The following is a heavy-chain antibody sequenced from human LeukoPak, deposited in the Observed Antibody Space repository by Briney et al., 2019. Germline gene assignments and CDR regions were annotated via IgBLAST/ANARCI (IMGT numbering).Heavy chain of an antibody. CDR2: IYYSGST. CDR1: GGSISSGGYY. CDR3: ARDRGLGEITMNWFDP. Sequence: PSETLSLTCTVSGGSISSGGYYWSWIRQHPGKGLEWIGYIYYSGSTYYNPSLKSRVTISVDTSKNQFSLKLSSVTTADTAVYYCARDRGLGEITMNWFDPWGQGTLVTVSS. V-gene: IGHV4-31*03. D-gene: IGHD3-10*01. J-gene: IGHJ5*02.